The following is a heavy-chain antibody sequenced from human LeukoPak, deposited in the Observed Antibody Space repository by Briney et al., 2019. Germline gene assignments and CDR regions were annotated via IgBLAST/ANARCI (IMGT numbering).Heavy chain of an antibody. J-gene: IGHJ4*02. V-gene: IGHV3-13*01. CDR3: VREARGYHYTYFDY. CDR2: VSDGHHA. D-gene: IGHD5-18*01. Sequence: PGGSLRLSCTASGFTLGGHDMHWVRQTTGDGLEWVAAVSDGHHAFYAGSVKGQFTVSREDAKNSLYLQMNSLRAGDTAVYYCVREARGYHYTYFDYWGQGSLVTVSS. CDR1: GFTLGGHD.